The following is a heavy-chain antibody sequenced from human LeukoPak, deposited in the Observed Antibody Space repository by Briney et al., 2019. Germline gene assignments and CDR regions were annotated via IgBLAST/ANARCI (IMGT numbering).Heavy chain of an antibody. CDR3: ARERAFYDISGYPFNLLDS. D-gene: IGHD3-22*01. J-gene: IGHJ4*02. CDR1: GASITSHY. Sequence: SETLSLTCTVSGASITSHYWSWIRQPPGKGLEWMGYVSYSGNTNYNPSLNSRLTISADTSKNHFSLRLTSVTDADTAVYYCARERAFYDISGYPFNLLDSWGQGTLVTVSS. CDR2: VSYSGNT. V-gene: IGHV4-59*11.